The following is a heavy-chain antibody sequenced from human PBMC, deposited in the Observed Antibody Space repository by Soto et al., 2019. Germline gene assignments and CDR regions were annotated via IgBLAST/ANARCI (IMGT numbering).Heavy chain of an antibody. CDR2: ISSGSSNI. Sequence: EVQLVESGGGLVKPGASLTLSCAGSGFAFRSYNMNWVRQPPGKGLEWVASISSGSSNIYYADSVKGRFTISRDNAKDSLYLQMDSLRAEDSAVYYCASATVVAGTFDFWGQGTLLTVSS. D-gene: IGHD2-15*01. CDR3: ASATVVAGTFDF. J-gene: IGHJ4*02. V-gene: IGHV3-21*01. CDR1: GFAFRSYN.